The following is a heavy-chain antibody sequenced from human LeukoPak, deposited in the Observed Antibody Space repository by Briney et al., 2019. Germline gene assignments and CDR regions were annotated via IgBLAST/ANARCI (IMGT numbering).Heavy chain of an antibody. CDR2: MFYRGST. D-gene: IGHD5-12*01. Sequence: SETLSLTCTVSGASVSSGSYSWNWIRQPPGKGLEWIGYMFYRGSTNYNPSLKSRVTISVDTSKNQFSLKLASVTTADTAVYYCARDRWLGYWGQGTLVTVSS. V-gene: IGHV4-61*01. J-gene: IGHJ4*02. CDR1: GASVSSGSYS. CDR3: ARDRWLGY.